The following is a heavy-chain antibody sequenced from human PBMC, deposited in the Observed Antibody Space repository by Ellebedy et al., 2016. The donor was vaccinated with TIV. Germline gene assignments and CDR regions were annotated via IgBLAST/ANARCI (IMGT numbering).Heavy chain of an antibody. CDR2: INPNNGDT. CDR1: GYTFTGYY. D-gene: IGHD1-14*01. J-gene: IGHJ4*02. Sequence: AASVKASCKASGYTFTGYYIHWVRQAPGQGLEWMAWINPNNGDTAFAQRLQGRVTMTTDTSISTADMELSSLTSDDTAVYYCVRDLTNPLKGDYWGQGTLVTVSS. CDR3: VRDLTNPLKGDY. V-gene: IGHV1-2*02.